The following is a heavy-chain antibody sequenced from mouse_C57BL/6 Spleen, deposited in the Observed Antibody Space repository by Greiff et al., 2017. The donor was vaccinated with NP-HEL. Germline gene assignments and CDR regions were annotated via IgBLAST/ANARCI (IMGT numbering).Heavy chain of an antibody. CDR3: ARSDSNYGDYFDY. Sequence: EVHLVESGPELVKPGASVKIPCKASGYTFTDYNMDWVKQSHGKSLEWIGDINPNNGGTIYNQKFKGKATLTVDKSSSTAYMELRSLTSEDTAVYYCARSDSNYGDYFDYWGQGTTLTVSS. V-gene: IGHV1-18*01. D-gene: IGHD2-5*01. CDR1: GYTFTDYN. J-gene: IGHJ2*01. CDR2: INPNNGGT.